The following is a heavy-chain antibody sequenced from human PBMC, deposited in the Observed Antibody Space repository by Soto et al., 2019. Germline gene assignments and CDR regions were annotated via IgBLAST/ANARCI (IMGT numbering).Heavy chain of an antibody. CDR1: GYTFTSYG. V-gene: IGHV1-18*04. J-gene: IGHJ5*02. D-gene: IGHD6-19*01. CDR2: ISAYNGNT. CDR3: ARDSSVGGSSGWSHWFDP. Sequence: QVQLVQSGAEVKKPGASVKVSCKASGYTFTSYGISWVRQAPGQALEWMGWISAYNGNTNYAQKLQGRVTMTTDTSTSTAYMELRSLRSDDTAVYYCARDSSVGGSSGWSHWFDPWGQGTLVTVSS.